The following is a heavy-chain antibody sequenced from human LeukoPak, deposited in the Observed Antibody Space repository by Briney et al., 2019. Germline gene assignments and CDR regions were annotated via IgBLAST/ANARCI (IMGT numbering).Heavy chain of an antibody. CDR1: GFTFSTYG. D-gene: IGHD3-22*01. V-gene: IGHV3-23*01. Sequence: GGSLRLSCAASGFTFSTYGMSWVRQAPGKGLEWVSTISGSASGTYIADSVKGHFSISRDNSKNTLYLQMHSLRVEDTAVYYCAKGFYSDSSGYYYWSDAFDIWGQGTMVTVSS. CDR3: AKGFYSDSSGYYYWSDAFDI. J-gene: IGHJ3*02. CDR2: ISGSASGT.